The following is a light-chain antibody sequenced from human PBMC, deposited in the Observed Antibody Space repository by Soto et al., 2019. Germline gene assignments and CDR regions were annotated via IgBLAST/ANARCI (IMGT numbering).Light chain of an antibody. Sequence: QSALTQPPSASGSPGQSVAISCTGTSSDVGGYDYVSWYQQYPGKAPKLMIYEVSKRPSGVPDRFSGSKSGNTASLTVSGLQAEDEADYCCSSYAGSKNLMFGGGTKLTVL. CDR3: SSYAGSKNLM. V-gene: IGLV2-8*01. J-gene: IGLJ3*02. CDR2: EVS. CDR1: SSDVGGYDY.